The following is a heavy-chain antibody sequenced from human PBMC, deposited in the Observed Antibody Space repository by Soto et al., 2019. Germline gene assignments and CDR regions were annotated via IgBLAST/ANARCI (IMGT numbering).Heavy chain of an antibody. V-gene: IGHV3-66*01. CDR3: VRENYYYGMDV. J-gene: IGHJ6*02. Sequence: PGGSLRLSCAASGFTVSTDWMYWVRQAPGKGLEWVSVIRSGGNTYHADSVEGRFTISRDNSKNTVYLQMNSLRAEDTAVYYCVRENYYYGMDVWGQGTTVTVSS. CDR1: GFTVSTDW. CDR2: IRSGGNT.